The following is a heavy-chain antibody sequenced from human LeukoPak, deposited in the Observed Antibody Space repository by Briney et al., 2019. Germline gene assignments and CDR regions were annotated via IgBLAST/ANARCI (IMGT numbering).Heavy chain of an antibody. CDR2: IIPVLGVS. V-gene: IGHV1-69*04. D-gene: IGHD3-22*01. CDR3: ARDPRSGYHDY. CDR1: GGSFSSYV. J-gene: IGHJ4*02. Sequence: ASVKVSCKASGGSFSSYVITWVRQAPGQGLEWMGRIIPVLGVSNFAQKFEGRVTITRDTSARIAYMELNSLRSEDTAVHYCARDPRSGYHDYWGQGTLVTVSS.